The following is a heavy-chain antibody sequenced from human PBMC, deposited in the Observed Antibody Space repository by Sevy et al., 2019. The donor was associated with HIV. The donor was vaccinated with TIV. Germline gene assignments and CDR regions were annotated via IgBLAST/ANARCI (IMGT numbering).Heavy chain of an antibody. CDR1: GGSISSYY. D-gene: IGHD3-10*01. Sequence: SETLSLTCTVSGGSISSYYWSWIRQPPGKGLEWIGYIYYSGSTNYNPSLKSRVTISVDTSKNQFSLKLSSVTAADTAVYYCARGSGSYYITRENWFDPWGQGTLVTVSS. J-gene: IGHJ5*02. CDR2: IYYSGST. CDR3: ARGSGSYYITRENWFDP. V-gene: IGHV4-59*01.